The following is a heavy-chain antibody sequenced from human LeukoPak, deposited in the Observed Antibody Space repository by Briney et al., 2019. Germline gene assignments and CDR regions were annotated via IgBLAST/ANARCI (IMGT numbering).Heavy chain of an antibody. D-gene: IGHD5-12*01. CDR3: ARGATAYFDY. CDR1: GDSVSSNSVA. V-gene: IGHV6-1*01. J-gene: IGHJ4*02. CDR2: IYYRSTW. Sequence: SQTLSLTCAISGDSVSSNSVAWNWVRRSPSRGLEWLGRIYYRSTWYYAVSVKSRINISPDTSKNQFSLHLNSVTPEDSAVYYCARGATAYFDYWGQGTLVTVSS.